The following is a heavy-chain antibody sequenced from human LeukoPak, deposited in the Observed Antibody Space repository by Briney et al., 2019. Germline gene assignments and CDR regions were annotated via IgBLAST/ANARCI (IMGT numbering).Heavy chain of an antibody. D-gene: IGHD2-15*01. V-gene: IGHV3-23*01. CDR3: ARDFGYCSGGSCYPLPDFDY. CDR1: GFTFSSYA. J-gene: IGHJ4*02. Sequence: GGSLRLSCAASGFTFSSYAMSWVRQAPGRGLEWVSAISGSGGSTYYADSVKGRFTISRDNSKNTLYLQMNSLRAEDTAVYYCARDFGYCSGGSCYPLPDFDYWGQGTLVTVSS. CDR2: ISGSGGST.